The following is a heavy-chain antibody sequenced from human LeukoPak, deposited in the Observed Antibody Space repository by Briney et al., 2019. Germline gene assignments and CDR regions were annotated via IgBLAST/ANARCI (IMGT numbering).Heavy chain of an antibody. CDR3: AREGAGGKDY. CDR1: GYSISSGYY. J-gene: IGHJ4*02. D-gene: IGHD1-14*01. V-gene: IGHV4-38-2*02. Sequence: AETLCFTFAVSGYSISSGYYWGWIRQPPGKGLEWIGSIYHSGSTYYNPSLKSRVTISVDTSKNQFSLKLSSVTAADTAVYYCAREGAGGKDYWGQGTLVTVSS. CDR2: IYHSGST.